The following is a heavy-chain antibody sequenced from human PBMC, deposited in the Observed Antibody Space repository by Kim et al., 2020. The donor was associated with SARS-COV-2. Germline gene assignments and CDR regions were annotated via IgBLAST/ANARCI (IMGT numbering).Heavy chain of an antibody. Sequence: SETLSLTCAVYGGSFSGYYWSWIRQPPGKGLEWIGEINHSGSTNYNPSLKSRVTISVDTSKNQFSLKLSSVTAADTAVYYCARSRTKYQLLTRGYFDYWGQGTLVTVSS. CDR2: INHSGST. V-gene: IGHV4-34*01. D-gene: IGHD2-2*01. J-gene: IGHJ4*02. CDR3: ARSRTKYQLLTRGYFDY. CDR1: GGSFSGYY.